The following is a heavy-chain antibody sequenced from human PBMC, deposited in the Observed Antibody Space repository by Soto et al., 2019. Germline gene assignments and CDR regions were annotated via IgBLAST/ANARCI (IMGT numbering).Heavy chain of an antibody. D-gene: IGHD6-13*01. J-gene: IGHJ6*02. V-gene: IGHV4-59*01. Sequence: PSETLSLTCTVSGGPISSYYWSWIRQPPGKGLEWIGYIYYSGSTNYNPSLKSRVTISVDTSKNQFSLKLSSVTAADTAVYYCARGYHGVGHSSSWDYYYGMDVWGQGTTVTVSS. CDR1: GGPISSYY. CDR2: IYYSGST. CDR3: ARGYHGVGHSSSWDYYYGMDV.